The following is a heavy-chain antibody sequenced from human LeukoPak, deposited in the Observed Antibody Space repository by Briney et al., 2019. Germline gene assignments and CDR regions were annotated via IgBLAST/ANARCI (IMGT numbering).Heavy chain of an antibody. D-gene: IGHD1-26*01. J-gene: IGHJ3*02. CDR2: INWNGGST. V-gene: IGHV3-20*04. Sequence: PGGSLRLSCAASGFTFDDYGMSWVRQAPGKGLEWVSGINWNGGSTGYADSVKGRFTISRDNAKNSLYLQMNSLRTEDTALYYLXXDRQSYDAFDIWGQGTMVTVSS. CDR3: XXDRQSYDAFDI. CDR1: GFTFDDYG.